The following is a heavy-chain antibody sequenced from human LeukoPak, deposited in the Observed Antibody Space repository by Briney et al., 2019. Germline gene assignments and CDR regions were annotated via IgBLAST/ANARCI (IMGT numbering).Heavy chain of an antibody. Sequence: SETLSLTCTVSGGSFSSYYWSWIRQPPGKGLEWIGYIYHSGSTNYNPSLKSRVTISVDTSKNQFSLKLSSVPAADAAVYYCASGVGSGEAFDIWGQGTMVTVSS. D-gene: IGHD2-8*01. V-gene: IGHV4-59*01. CDR3: ASGVGSGEAFDI. CDR2: IYHSGST. CDR1: GGSFSSYY. J-gene: IGHJ3*02.